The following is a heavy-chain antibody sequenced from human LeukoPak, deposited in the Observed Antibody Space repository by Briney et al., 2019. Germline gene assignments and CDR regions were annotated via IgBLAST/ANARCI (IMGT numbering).Heavy chain of an antibody. CDR1: GGTSKFFA. J-gene: IGHJ4*02. D-gene: IGHD3-3*01. CDR2: IKPMFGTG. CDR3: AREIFHSTSGISQGFDY. Sequence: GASVKASCKTSGGTSKFFAVNWVTQAPGQGLEWMGVIKPMFGTGSIPNTATAAYGQKFQGRLTITTDEATTTADMELNSLRSGDTAVYFCAREIFHSTSGISQGFDYWGQGTLITVSS. V-gene: IGHV1-69*05.